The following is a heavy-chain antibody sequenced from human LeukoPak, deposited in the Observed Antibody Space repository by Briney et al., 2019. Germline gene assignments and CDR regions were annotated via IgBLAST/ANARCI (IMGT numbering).Heavy chain of an antibody. CDR2: ISSSGSTI. V-gene: IGHV3-48*03. CDR1: GFTFSSYE. J-gene: IGHJ4*02. Sequence: GGSLRLSCAASGFTFSSYEMNWVRQAPGKGLEWVSYISSSGSTIYYADSVKGRFTISRDNAKNSLYLQMNSLRAEDTAVYYCARVELPSPGPDYWGQGTLVTVSS. CDR3: ARVELPSPGPDY. D-gene: IGHD2-15*01.